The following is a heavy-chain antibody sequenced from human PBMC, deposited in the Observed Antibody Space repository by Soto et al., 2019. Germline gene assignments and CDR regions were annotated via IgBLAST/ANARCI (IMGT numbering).Heavy chain of an antibody. Sequence: GGSLRLSCAASGFPFSSYAMHWVRQAPGKGLEWVAVISYDGSNKYYADSVKGRFTISRDNSKNTLYLQMNSLRAEDTAVYYCVGSSSVEGGHWFDPWGQGTLVTVSS. V-gene: IGHV3-30-3*01. D-gene: IGHD6-6*01. CDR3: VGSSSVEGGHWFDP. CDR1: GFPFSSYA. J-gene: IGHJ5*02. CDR2: ISYDGSNK.